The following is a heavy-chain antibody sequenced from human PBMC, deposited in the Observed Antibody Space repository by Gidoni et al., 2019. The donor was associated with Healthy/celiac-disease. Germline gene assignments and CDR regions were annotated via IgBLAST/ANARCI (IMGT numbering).Heavy chain of an antibody. D-gene: IGHD6-19*01. J-gene: IGHJ6*02. Sequence: EVQLFESGGGLVQPGGSMRLSCAASGFTFSSYAMSWVRQAPGKGLGWVSAISGSGGSTYYADSVKGRFTISRDNSKNTLYLQMNCLRAEDTAVYYCAKAAVAGPGYYYGMDVWGQGTTVTVSS. CDR3: AKAAVAGPGYYYGMDV. CDR1: GFTFSSYA. CDR2: ISGSGGST. V-gene: IGHV3-23*01.